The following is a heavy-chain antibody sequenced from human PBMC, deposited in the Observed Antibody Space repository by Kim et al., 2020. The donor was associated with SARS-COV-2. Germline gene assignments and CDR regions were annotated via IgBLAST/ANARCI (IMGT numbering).Heavy chain of an antibody. V-gene: IGHV3-23*01. CDR3: AKDSGNDYGDQFDY. CDR1: GFTFSRYA. CDR2: ISGSGGST. D-gene: IGHD4-17*01. J-gene: IGHJ4*02. Sequence: GGSLRLSCAASGFTFSRYAMSWVRQAPGKGLEWVSAISGSGGSTYYAGPVKGRFTISRENSKNTMYLQMNSLRAEDTAVYYCAKDSGNDYGDQFDYWGQGTLVTVSS.